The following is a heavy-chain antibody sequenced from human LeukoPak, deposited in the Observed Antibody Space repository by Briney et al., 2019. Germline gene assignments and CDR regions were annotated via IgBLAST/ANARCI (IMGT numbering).Heavy chain of an antibody. CDR2: ISYDGSNK. J-gene: IGHJ3*02. CDR1: GFTFSSYA. CDR3: ARGATWIQLWLRAFDI. V-gene: IGHV3-30-3*01. D-gene: IGHD5-18*01. Sequence: PGRSLRLSCAASGFTFSSYAMHWVRQAPGKGLEWVAVISYDGSNKYYADSVKGRFTISRDNSKNTLYLQMNSLRAEDTAVYYCARGATWIQLWLRAFDIWGQGTMVTVSS.